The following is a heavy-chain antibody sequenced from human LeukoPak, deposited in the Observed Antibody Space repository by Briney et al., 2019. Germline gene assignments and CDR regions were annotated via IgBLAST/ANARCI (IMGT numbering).Heavy chain of an antibody. CDR3: ARDLSYGSGEF. D-gene: IGHD3-10*01. CDR2: IWYDGSKQ. V-gene: IGHV3-33*01. J-gene: IGHJ4*02. CDR1: GFTFSHYG. Sequence: GGSLRLSCAGSGFTFSHYGIYWVRQAPGKGLEWVAAIWYDGSKQLYRDAVKGRFTISRDDSKNTVFLQMNSLRAEDTAVYFCARDLSYGSGEFWGQGTLVTVSP.